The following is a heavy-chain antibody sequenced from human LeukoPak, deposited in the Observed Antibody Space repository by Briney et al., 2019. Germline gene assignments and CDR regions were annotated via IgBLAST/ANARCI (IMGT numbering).Heavy chain of an antibody. CDR3: VRDANGGNSWFDS. CDR2: ISSSNGDI. CDR1: GFVFSTHS. V-gene: IGHV3-21*01. D-gene: IGHD4-23*01. J-gene: IGHJ5*01. Sequence: GGSLRLSCAASGFVFSTHSMNWVRQAPGKGLEWVSWISSSNGDIYYADSVRGRFTISRDDAKKSLYLQMNSLRAEDTAVYYCVRDANGGNSWFDSWGQGTLVTVSS.